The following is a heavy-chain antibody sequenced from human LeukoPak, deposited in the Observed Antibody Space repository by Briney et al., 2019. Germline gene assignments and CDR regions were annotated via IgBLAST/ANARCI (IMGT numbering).Heavy chain of an antibody. CDR1: GFTFISSA. CDR3: AADPSYSSGYRYYFDY. V-gene: IGHV1-58*01. Sequence: SVKVSLKTSGFTFISSAVQWVRQARGQRLEWIGWIVVGSGNTNYAQKFQERVTITRDMSTSTAYMKLSSLRSEDTAVYYCAADPSYSSGYRYYFDYWGQGTLVTVSS. D-gene: IGHD3-22*01. J-gene: IGHJ4*02. CDR2: IVVGSGNT.